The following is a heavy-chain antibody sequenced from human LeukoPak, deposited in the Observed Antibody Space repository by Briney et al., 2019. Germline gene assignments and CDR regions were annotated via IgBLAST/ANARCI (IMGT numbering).Heavy chain of an antibody. D-gene: IGHD6-19*01. CDR1: GFTFSSYA. J-gene: IGHJ4*02. Sequence: GGSLRLSCAASGFTFSSYAMSWVRQAPGKGLEWVSGISGSGDSTHYTDSVKGRFTISRDNTKNTLYLHMNSLRAEDTAVYYCAKGWSRGWLDYWGKGPLVTVSS. CDR3: AKGWSRGWLDY. V-gene: IGHV3-23*01. CDR2: ISGSGDST.